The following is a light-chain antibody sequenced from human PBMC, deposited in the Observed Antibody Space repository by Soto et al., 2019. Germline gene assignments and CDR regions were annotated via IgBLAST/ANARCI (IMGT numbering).Light chain of an antibody. CDR3: QQYNSYWT. CDR1: QSISSW. J-gene: IGKJ1*01. CDR2: DAS. Sequence: IQLTQSPSTLSASVGDRVTITCRASQSISSWLAWYQQKPGKAPKLLIYDASSLEGGVPSRFSGSGSGTEFTLTISSLQPDDFATYYCQQYNSYWTLGQGTKVDIK. V-gene: IGKV1-5*01.